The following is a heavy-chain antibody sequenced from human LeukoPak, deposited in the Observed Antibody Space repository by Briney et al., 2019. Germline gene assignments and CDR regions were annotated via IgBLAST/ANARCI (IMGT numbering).Heavy chain of an antibody. J-gene: IGHJ5*02. V-gene: IGHV4-30-4*01. Sequence: PSQTLSLTCTVSGGSISSGDYYWSWIRQPPGKGLEWIGYIYYSGSTYYNPSLKSRVTISVDTSKNQFSLKLSSVTAADTAVYYCARGNYDFWSGLKGWFDPWGQGTLVTVSS. CDR1: GGSISSGDYY. D-gene: IGHD3-3*01. CDR2: IYYSGST. CDR3: ARGNYDFWSGLKGWFDP.